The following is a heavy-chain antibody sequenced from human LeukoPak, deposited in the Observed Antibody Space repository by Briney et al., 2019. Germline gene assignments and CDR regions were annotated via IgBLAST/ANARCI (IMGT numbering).Heavy chain of an antibody. CDR2: IKQDGSEK. CDR3: ARSSIAATYYYYMDV. D-gene: IGHD6-6*01. V-gene: IGHV3-7*01. J-gene: IGHJ6*03. CDR1: GFTFSSYW. Sequence: PGGSLRLSCAASGFTFSSYWMSWVRQAPGKGLEWVANIKQDGSEKYYVDSVKGRFTISRDNAKNSLYLQMNSLRAEDTAVYYCARSSIAATYYYYMDVWGKGTTVTVSS.